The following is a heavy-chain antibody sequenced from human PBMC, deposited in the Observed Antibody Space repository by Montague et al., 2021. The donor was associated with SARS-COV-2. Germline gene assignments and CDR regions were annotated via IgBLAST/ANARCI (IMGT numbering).Heavy chain of an antibody. CDR2: IYYSGNT. V-gene: IGHV4-31*03. Sequence: TLSLTCTVSGGSISSGGYYWSWIRQHPGKGLEWIGYIYYSGNTYYNPSLKSRVTISVDTSKNQFSLKLSSVTAADTAVYYCARAQLDFVWLSMPSSHWFDPWGQGTLVTVSS. CDR3: ARAQLDFVWLSMPSSHWFDP. CDR1: GGSISSGGYY. D-gene: IGHD3-9*01. J-gene: IGHJ5*02.